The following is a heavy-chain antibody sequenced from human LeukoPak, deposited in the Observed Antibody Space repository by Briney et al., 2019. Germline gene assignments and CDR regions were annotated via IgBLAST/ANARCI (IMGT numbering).Heavy chain of an antibody. V-gene: IGHV4-4*07. J-gene: IGHJ5*01. CDR3: ARGRNDFWSGDWFDS. CDR1: GGSISSDC. CDR2: IYARGNT. D-gene: IGHD3-3*01. Sequence: SETLSLTCTVSGGSISSDCWSWIRQPAGKGLEWIGRIYARGNTNYNPSLKSRVTMSVDVSTSQFSLKLNSVTAADTAVYYCARGRNDFWSGDWFDSWGQGTLVTVSS.